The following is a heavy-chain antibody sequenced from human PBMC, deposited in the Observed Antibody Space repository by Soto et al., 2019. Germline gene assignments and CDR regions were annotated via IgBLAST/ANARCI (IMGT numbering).Heavy chain of an antibody. Sequence: QVQLVQSGAEVKNPGASVKVSCKASGYTFTTYHMHWVRQAPGQGLEWMGVINTSAGSAKNAQNFPGSVTMTRDTATNTVYMELSSLRSEDTAVYYCARDHGYCSSTSCLGDFDYWGQGTLVTVSS. CDR2: INTSAGSA. CDR3: ARDHGYCSSTSCLGDFDY. V-gene: IGHV1-46*03. J-gene: IGHJ4*02. CDR1: GYTFTTYH. D-gene: IGHD2-2*01.